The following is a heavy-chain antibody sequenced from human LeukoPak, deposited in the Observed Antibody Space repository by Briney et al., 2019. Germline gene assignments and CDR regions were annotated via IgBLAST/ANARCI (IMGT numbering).Heavy chain of an antibody. CDR2: IYHSGST. D-gene: IGHD5-18*01. V-gene: IGHV4-30-2*01. CDR1: GGSISSGGYY. J-gene: IGHJ4*02. Sequence: PSETLSLTCTVSGGSISSGGYYWSWIRQPPGKGLEWIGYIYHSGSTYYNPSLKSRVTISVDRSKNQFSLKLSSVTAADTAVYYCAGGEQLWFYFDYWGQGTLVTVSS. CDR3: AGGEQLWFYFDY.